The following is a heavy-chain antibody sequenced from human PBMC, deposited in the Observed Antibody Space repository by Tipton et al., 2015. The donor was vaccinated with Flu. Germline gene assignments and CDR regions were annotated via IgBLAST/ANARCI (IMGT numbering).Heavy chain of an antibody. CDR2: IFYSGTT. J-gene: IGHJ4*02. V-gene: IGHV4-61*01. CDR1: GGSVRSGSYY. Sequence: TLSLTCTVSGGSVRSGSYYWSWIRQPPGKPLEWIGNIFYSGTTNYTPSLKSRLNMSVDTSKNQFSLKLSSVTAADTGVYFCARSSHISPAFWVFWGQGTLVTVSS. CDR3: ARSSHISPAFWVF. D-gene: IGHD3-3*01.